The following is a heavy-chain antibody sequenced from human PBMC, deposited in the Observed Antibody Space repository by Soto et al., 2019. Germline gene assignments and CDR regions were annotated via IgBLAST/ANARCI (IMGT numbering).Heavy chain of an antibody. D-gene: IGHD3-22*01. CDR2: IYYSGST. Sequence: SETLSLTCTVSGGSISSYYWSWIRQPPGKGLEWIGYIYYSGSTNYNPSLKSRVTISVDTSKNQFSLKLSSVTAADTAVYYCARATPDYYDSSGSLGYWGQGTPVTVSS. V-gene: IGHV4-59*01. J-gene: IGHJ4*02. CDR3: ARATPDYYDSSGSLGY. CDR1: GGSISSYY.